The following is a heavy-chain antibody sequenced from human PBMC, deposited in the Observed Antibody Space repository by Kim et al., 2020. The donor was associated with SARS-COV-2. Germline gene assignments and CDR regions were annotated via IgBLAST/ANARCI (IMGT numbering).Heavy chain of an antibody. CDR3: ARGYDNYSSSWYLSRPFGSFDY. J-gene: IGHJ4*02. CDR2: INHSGST. V-gene: IGHV4-34*01. CDR1: GGSFSGYY. Sequence: SETLSLTCAVYGGSFSGYYWSWIRQPPGKGLEWIGEINHSGSTNYNPSLKSRVTISVDTSKNQFSLKLSSVTAADTAVYDCARGYDNYSSSWYLSRPFGSFDYWGQGTLVTVSS. D-gene: IGHD6-13*01.